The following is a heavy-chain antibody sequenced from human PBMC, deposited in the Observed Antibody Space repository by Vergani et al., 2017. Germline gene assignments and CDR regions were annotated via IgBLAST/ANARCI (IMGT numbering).Heavy chain of an antibody. J-gene: IGHJ6*03. Sequence: QVQLVQSGAEVKKPGSSVKVSCKASGGTFSSYAISWVRQAPGQGLEWMGGIIPIFGTANYAQKFQGRVTITADESTSTAYMELSSLRSEDTAGYYCARVLSRNYYDYYMDVWGKGTTVTVSS. V-gene: IGHV1-69*13. CDR3: ARVLSRNYYDYYMDV. CDR2: IIPIFGTA. CDR1: GGTFSSYA.